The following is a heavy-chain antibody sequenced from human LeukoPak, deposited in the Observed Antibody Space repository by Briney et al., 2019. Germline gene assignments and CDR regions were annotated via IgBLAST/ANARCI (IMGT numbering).Heavy chain of an antibody. CDR3: AAFYYSAFFDY. D-gene: IGHD3-10*01. V-gene: IGHV3-11*03. CDR2: IDGTNSYT. Sequence: GGSLRLSCAASGFTFSDYYVTWIRQAPGKGLEWVSYIDGTNSYTNYADSVKGRFTIARDNAKNSLYPQMNSLRAEDTAVYYCAAFYYSAFFDYWGLGTLVTVSS. CDR1: GFTFSDYY. J-gene: IGHJ4*02.